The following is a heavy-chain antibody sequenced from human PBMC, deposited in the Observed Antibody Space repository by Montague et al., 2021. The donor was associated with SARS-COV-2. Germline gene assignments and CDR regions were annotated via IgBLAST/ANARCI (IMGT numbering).Heavy chain of an antibody. J-gene: IGHJ3*02. V-gene: IGHV3-21*01. D-gene: IGHD1-7*01. Sequence: SLRLSCAASGFSFSSYNMNWVRQAPGKGLEWVSSMSSSSKYIYYADSVKDRFTISRDNAKNPLYLQMNSLRAEDTAIYYCARNWNYGWAFDIWGQGTMVAVSS. CDR1: GFSFSSYN. CDR3: ARNWNYGWAFDI. CDR2: MSSSSKYI.